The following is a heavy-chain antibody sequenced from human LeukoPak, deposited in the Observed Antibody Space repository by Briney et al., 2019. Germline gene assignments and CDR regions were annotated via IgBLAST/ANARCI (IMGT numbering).Heavy chain of an antibody. J-gene: IGHJ4*02. CDR1: GFNFASNW. Sequence: GGSLRLSCAASGFNFASNWMHWVRQAPGKGLEWVSYISSSSSTIYYADSVKGRFTISRDNAKNSLYLQMNSLRAEDTAVYYCARGPLTRGYSDLFDYWGQGTLVTVSS. D-gene: IGHD5-12*01. CDR3: ARGPLTRGYSDLFDY. V-gene: IGHV3-48*01. CDR2: ISSSSSTI.